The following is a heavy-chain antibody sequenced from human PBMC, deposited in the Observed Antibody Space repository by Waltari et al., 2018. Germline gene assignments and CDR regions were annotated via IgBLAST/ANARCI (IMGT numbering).Heavy chain of an antibody. J-gene: IGHJ3*01. Sequence: VEVVESGGGLVQHGGPLPLSCVTFGFSLSSFEMNWVRQAPGKGLEWVSFISSTGNTIYYADSVRGRFTSSRDNAKNSMYLQMNSLRVEDTALYYCAREGSDWSLDVWGQGTSVTVSS. CDR3: AREGSDWSLDV. CDR2: ISSTGNTI. V-gene: IGHV3-48*03. D-gene: IGHD6-19*01. CDR1: GFSLSSFE.